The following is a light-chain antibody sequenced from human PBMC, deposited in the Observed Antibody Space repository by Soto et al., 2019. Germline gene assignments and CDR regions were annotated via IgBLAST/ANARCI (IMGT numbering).Light chain of an antibody. CDR2: GAS. V-gene: IGKV1-9*01. CDR3: KKLNAHLPWT. CDR1: QCISSN. J-gene: IGKJ1*01. Sequence: LCSCFSDIVTITCRASQCISSNLAWYQQRPGRAPKLLIFGASTLQSGVPSRFSGSGSRTDFTLTICSLEPEDFATYCCKKLNAHLPWTFGQGTKVDIK.